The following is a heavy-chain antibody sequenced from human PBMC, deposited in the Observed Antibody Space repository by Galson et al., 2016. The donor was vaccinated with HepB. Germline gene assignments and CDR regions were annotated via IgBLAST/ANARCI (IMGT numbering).Heavy chain of an antibody. CDR2: ISSSSSYI. CDR1: GFTFSTYS. CDR3: VRDLKSTTVRGANAFDI. Sequence: SLRLSCAASGFTFSTYSMNWVRQAPGKGLEWVSSISSSSSYIFYADSLKGRFTISRDNAKNSLYLQMNSLRAEDTAVYYCVRDLKSTTVRGANAFDIWGQGTMVTVSS. D-gene: IGHD3-10*01. V-gene: IGHV3-21*01. J-gene: IGHJ3*02.